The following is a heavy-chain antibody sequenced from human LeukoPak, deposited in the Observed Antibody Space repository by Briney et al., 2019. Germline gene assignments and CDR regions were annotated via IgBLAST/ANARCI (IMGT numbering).Heavy chain of an antibody. J-gene: IGHJ6*02. D-gene: IGHD4-17*01. V-gene: IGHV1-69*13. CDR3: ARVSATDYGMDV. Sequence: ASVKVSCKASGGTFCSYAISWVRQAPGQGLEWMGGIIPIFGTANYAQKFQGRVTITADESTSTAYMELSSLRSEDTAVYYCARVSATDYGMDVWGQGTTVTVSS. CDR2: IIPIFGTA. CDR1: GGTFCSYA.